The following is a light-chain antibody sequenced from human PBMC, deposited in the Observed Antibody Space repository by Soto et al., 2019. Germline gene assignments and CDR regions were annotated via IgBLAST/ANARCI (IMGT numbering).Light chain of an antibody. CDR3: QQRHMWPIT. CDR2: GAY. V-gene: IGKV3-11*01. J-gene: IGKJ5*01. CDR1: QSFGGSY. Sequence: EIVLTQSPGTLSLSPGERASLSCRASQSFGGSYLAWYQQKPGQAPRLLIYGAYNRATGIPPRFSGSGSGTDFTLTISSLEPEDSAVYYCQQRHMWPITFGQGTRLEIK.